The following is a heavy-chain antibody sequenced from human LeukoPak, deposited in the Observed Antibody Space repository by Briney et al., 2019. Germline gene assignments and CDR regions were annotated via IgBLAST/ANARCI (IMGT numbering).Heavy chain of an antibody. CDR2: IDHSGST. CDR1: GGSFSGYY. D-gene: IGHD6-19*01. J-gene: IGHJ4*02. V-gene: IGHV4-34*01. Sequence: SETLSLTCAVYGGSFSGYYWSWIRQPPGKGLEWIGEIDHSGSTNYNPSLKSRVTISVDTSKNQFSLKLSSVTAADTAVYYCARVGPLPADNIRPSSVCFDYWGQGTLVTVSS. CDR3: ARVGPLPADNIRPSSVCFDY.